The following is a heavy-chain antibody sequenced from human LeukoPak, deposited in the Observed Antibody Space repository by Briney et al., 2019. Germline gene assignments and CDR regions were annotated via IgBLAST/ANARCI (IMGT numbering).Heavy chain of an antibody. CDR1: GFTFSSYW. D-gene: IGHD5/OR15-5a*01. J-gene: IGHJ4*02. Sequence: GGSLRLSCAASGFTFSSYWMSWVRQTPEKGLEFVANINRDGSVRNYVDSVKGRFTMSRDNAENSLHLQMYSLRADDTAVYYCARDPGSSAFDSWGQGTLVTVSS. V-gene: IGHV3-7*01. CDR3: ARDPGSSAFDS. CDR2: INRDGSVR.